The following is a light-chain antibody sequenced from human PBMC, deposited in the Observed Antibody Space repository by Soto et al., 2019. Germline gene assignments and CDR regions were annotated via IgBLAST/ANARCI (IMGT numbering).Light chain of an antibody. J-gene: IGLJ1*01. CDR2: DVS. CDR3: CSYAGSSSV. V-gene: IGLV2-11*01. Sequence: QSALTQPRSLSGSPGQSVTISCTGSISDVGGSKYVSWYQQHPDKAPKLMIYDVSKLPSGVPARFSGSKSGNTASLTISGLQTEDEADYYCCSYAGSSSVYGTGTKVTVL. CDR1: ISDVGGSKY.